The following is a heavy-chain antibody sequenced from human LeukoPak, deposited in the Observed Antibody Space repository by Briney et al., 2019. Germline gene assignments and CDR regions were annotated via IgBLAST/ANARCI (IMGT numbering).Heavy chain of an antibody. J-gene: IGHJ3*02. CDR3: ARGYSSSFHDAFDI. CDR1: GFTFSSYS. V-gene: IGHV3-48*02. D-gene: IGHD6-13*01. Sequence: GGSLRLSCAASGFTFSSYSMNWVRQAPGKGLEWVSYISSSSSTIYYADSVKGRFTISRDNAKNSLYLQMNSLRDEDTAVYYCARGYSSSFHDAFDIWGQGTMVTVSS. CDR2: ISSSSSTI.